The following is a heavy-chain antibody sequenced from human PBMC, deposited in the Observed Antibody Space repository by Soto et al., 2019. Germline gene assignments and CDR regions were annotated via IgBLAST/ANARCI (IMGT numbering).Heavy chain of an antibody. CDR1: GGSISSSNW. D-gene: IGHD3-22*01. J-gene: IGHJ5*02. V-gene: IGHV4-4*02. Sequence: KPSETLSLTCAVSGGSISSSNWWSWVRQPPGKGLEWIGEIYHSGSTNYNPSLKSRVTISVDKSKNQFSLRLSSVTAADTAVYYCARGPLLSSGYYVHWFDPWGQGTLVTVSS. CDR2: IYHSGST. CDR3: ARGPLLSSGYYVHWFDP.